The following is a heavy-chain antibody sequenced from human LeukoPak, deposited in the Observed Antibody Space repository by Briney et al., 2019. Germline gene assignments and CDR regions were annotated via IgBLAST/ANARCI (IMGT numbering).Heavy chain of an antibody. CDR3: AKEGITMVRGVEVPYYGMDV. V-gene: IGHV3-9*01. CDR2: ISWNSGSI. J-gene: IGHJ6*02. CDR1: GFTFDGYA. D-gene: IGHD3-10*01. Sequence: PGGSLRLSCTASGFTFDGYAMHWVRQAPGKGLEWVSGISWNSGSIGYADSVKGRFTISRDNAKNSLYLQMNSLRAEDTALYYCAKEGITMVRGVEVPYYGMDVWGQGTTVTVSS.